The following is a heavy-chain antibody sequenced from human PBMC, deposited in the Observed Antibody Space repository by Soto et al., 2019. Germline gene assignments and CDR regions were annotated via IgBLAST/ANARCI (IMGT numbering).Heavy chain of an antibody. CDR1: GYRFTRYG. CDR3: ARERVDYDFWSGYGPIAGMDV. CDR2: ISPYNGNT. V-gene: IGHV1-18*01. J-gene: IGHJ6*02. D-gene: IGHD3-3*01. Sequence: ASVKVSCKASGYRFTRYGIAWVRQVPGQGPEWMGWISPYNGNTNYAQKLQGRVTMTTDTSTSTAYMELRSLRSDDTAVYYCARERVDYDFWSGYGPIAGMDVWGQGTTVTVSS.